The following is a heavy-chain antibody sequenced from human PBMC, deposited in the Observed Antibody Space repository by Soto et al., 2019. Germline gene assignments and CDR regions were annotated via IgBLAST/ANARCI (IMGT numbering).Heavy chain of an antibody. V-gene: IGHV3-23*01. CDR1: GFTFSSYA. J-gene: IGHJ4*02. CDR2: MRGGGGST. CDR3: ARVRGLIWFGERVAY. D-gene: IGHD3-10*01. Sequence: EVQVLESGGGLVQPGGSLRLSCAASGFTFSSYAMSWVRQAPGKGLEWVSGMRGGGGSTYYADSVKGRFTISRNNSKNSLYLQRHSQRVDDTAVYYCARVRGLIWFGERVAYWGQGTLVTVSS.